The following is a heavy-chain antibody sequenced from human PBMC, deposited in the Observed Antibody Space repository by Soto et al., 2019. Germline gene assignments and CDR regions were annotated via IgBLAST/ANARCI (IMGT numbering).Heavy chain of an antibody. D-gene: IGHD6-6*01. V-gene: IGHV3-23*01. J-gene: IGHJ5*02. CDR1: GFTFSSYA. Sequence: LRLSCAASGFTFSSYAMSWVRQAPGKGLEWVSAISGSGGSTYYADSVKGRFTISRDNSKNTLYLQMNSLRAEDTAVYYCANEVEYSSSSDWFDPWGQGTLVTVSS. CDR2: ISGSGGST. CDR3: ANEVEYSSSSDWFDP.